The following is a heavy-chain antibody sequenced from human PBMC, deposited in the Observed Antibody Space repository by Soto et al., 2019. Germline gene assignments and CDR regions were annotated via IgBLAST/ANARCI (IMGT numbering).Heavy chain of an antibody. Sequence: PGGSLRLSCAASGFTFSSYWMHWVRQAPGKGLVWVSRINSDGSSTSYADSVKGRFTISRDNAKNTLYLQMNSLRAEDTAVYYCASLYCSGGSCYSGFDYWGQGTLVTVSS. CDR3: ASLYCSGGSCYSGFDY. V-gene: IGHV3-74*01. CDR1: GFTFSSYW. D-gene: IGHD2-15*01. CDR2: INSDGSST. J-gene: IGHJ4*02.